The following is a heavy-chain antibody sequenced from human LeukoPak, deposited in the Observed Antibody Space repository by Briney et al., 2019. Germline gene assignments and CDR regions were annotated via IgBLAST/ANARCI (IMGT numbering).Heavy chain of an antibody. V-gene: IGHV3-74*01. CDR2: ISTDGSNT. CDR3: ARDAHCTGTSCYSVLFDP. CDR1: GFSLNNYW. J-gene: IGHJ5*02. D-gene: IGHD2-2*01. Sequence: GGSLRLSCVASGFSLNNYWMHWVRQVPGKGLVWVSRISTDGSNTAYADSARGRFTISRDNAKNTLYLQMNSLRAEDTALYYCARDAHCTGTSCYSVLFDPWGQGTLVTVSS.